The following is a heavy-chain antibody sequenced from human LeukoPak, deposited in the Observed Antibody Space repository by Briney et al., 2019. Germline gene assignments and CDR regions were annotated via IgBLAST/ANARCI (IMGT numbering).Heavy chain of an antibody. D-gene: IGHD4-11*01. CDR1: GFTFRSNS. V-gene: IGHV3-21*04. J-gene: IGHJ4*02. CDR3: ANPGNPMTTHLPY. CDR2: ISGSSTYI. Sequence: GGSLRLSCVASGFTFRSNSINWVRQAPGKGLEWVSSISGSSTYIYYADSVKGRFTISRDNSKNTLYLQMNSLRAEDTAVYYCANPGNPMTTHLPYWGQGTLVTVSS.